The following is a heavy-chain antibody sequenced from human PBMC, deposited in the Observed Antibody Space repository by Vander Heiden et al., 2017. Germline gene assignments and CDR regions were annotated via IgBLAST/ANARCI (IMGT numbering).Heavy chain of an antibody. D-gene: IGHD4-17*01. CDR1: ALPLSSYG. V-gene: IGHV3-30*18. CDR2: ISDDGSNK. Sequence: QVQLVESGGGVVQPGRSLRLSCAASALPLSSYGMHWVRQAPGKGLEWVAIISDDGSNKYYADSVKGRFTISRDNSKNTLYLQMNSLRVEDTAVYYCAKDHSLARYGDSIPDYWGQGTLVTVSS. CDR3: AKDHSLARYGDSIPDY. J-gene: IGHJ4*02.